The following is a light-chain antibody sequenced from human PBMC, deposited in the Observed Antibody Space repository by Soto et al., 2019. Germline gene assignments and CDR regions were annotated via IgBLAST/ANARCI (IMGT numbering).Light chain of an antibody. CDR1: QSIATY. J-gene: IGKJ2*01. CDR2: LAS. V-gene: IGKV1-39*01. Sequence: DIQMTQSPSSLSASVGDRVTITCRASQSIATYLNWYQQKPGKTPKPLIYLASSLQSGVPSRFSGSGSGTDFTLTISSLQPEDFATYVCQQSHSPPYTFGQGTKLEIK. CDR3: QQSHSPPYT.